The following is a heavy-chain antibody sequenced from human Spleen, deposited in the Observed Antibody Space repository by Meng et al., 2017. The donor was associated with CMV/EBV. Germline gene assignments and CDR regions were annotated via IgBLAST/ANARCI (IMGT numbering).Heavy chain of an antibody. Sequence: SETLSLTCAAYGGSFSGYYWSWIRQPPGKGLEWIGEINHSGSTNYNPSLKSRVTISVDTSKNQFSLKLSSVTAADTAVYYCARASVVWSGYSCWFDSWGQGTLVTVSS. CDR2: INHSGST. CDR1: GGSFSGYY. D-gene: IGHD3-3*01. J-gene: IGHJ5*01. V-gene: IGHV4-34*01. CDR3: ARASVVWSGYSCWFDS.